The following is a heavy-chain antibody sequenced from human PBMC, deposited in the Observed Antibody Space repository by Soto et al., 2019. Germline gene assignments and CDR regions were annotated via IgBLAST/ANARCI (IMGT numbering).Heavy chain of an antibody. J-gene: IGHJ3*01. CDR3: VRGLIGCHWYAFDV. Sequence: QVQLQESGPGLVTPSQTLSLTCTVSAGSMYGGGYSCNWIRQRPGRGLEWIGYITYTGSAYQNPSLKSRVTMSADTSANQFSLRLTSVTAADTAVYYCVRGLIGCHWYAFDVWGQGTMVTVSS. CDR1: AGSMYGGGYS. V-gene: IGHV4-31*03. D-gene: IGHD6-19*01. CDR2: ITYTGSA.